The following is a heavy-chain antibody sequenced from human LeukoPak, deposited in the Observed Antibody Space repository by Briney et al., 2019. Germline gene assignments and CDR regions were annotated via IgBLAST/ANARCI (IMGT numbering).Heavy chain of an antibody. CDR2: FDPEDGET. CDR1: GYTLTELS. D-gene: IGHD3-3*01. CDR3: ATLITIFGVVPYYFDY. Sequence: ASVKVSCKVSGYTLTELSMHWVRQAPGKGLEWMGGFDPEDGETIYAQKFQGRVTMTEDTSTDTAYMELSSLRSEDTAVYYCATLITIFGVVPYYFDYWGQGTLVTVSS. V-gene: IGHV1-24*01. J-gene: IGHJ4*02.